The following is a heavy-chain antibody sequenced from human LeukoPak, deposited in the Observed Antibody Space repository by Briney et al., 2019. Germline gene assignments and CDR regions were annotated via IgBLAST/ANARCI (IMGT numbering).Heavy chain of an antibody. D-gene: IGHD6-13*01. CDR3: ARIYSSSWFLNWFDP. CDR2: INHSGST. Sequence: SETLSLTCAVYGGSFSGYYWSWIRQPPGKGLEWIGEINHSGSTNYNPSLKSRVTISVDTSKNQFSLKLNSVTAADTAVYYCARIYSSSWFLNWFDPWGQGTLVTVSP. V-gene: IGHV4-34*01. CDR1: GGSFSGYY. J-gene: IGHJ5*02.